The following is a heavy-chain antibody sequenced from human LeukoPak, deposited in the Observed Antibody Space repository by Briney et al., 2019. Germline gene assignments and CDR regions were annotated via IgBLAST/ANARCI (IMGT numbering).Heavy chain of an antibody. J-gene: IGHJ4*02. CDR2: ISSSSSTI. D-gene: IGHD4-23*01. CDR1: GFTFDDYG. Sequence: GGSLRLSCAASGFTFDDYGMSWVRQAPGKGLEWVSYISSSSSTIYYADSVKGRFTISRDNAKNSLYLQMNSLRAEDTAVYYCARDPDYGGNSYFDYWGQGTLVTVSS. CDR3: ARDPDYGGNSYFDY. V-gene: IGHV3-48*01.